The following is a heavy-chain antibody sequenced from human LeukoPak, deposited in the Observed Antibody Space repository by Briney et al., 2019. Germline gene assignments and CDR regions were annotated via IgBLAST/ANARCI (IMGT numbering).Heavy chain of an antibody. J-gene: IGHJ5*02. CDR3: ARLYRTQVVPAVYNWFDP. V-gene: IGHV1-8*03. Sequence: ASVKVSCKASGYTFTSYDINWVRQATGQGLEWMGWMNPNSGNTGYAQKFQGRVTITRNTSISTAYMEPSSLRSEDTAVYYCARLYRTQVVPAVYNWFDPWGQGTLVTVSS. CDR1: GYTFTSYD. D-gene: IGHD2-2*01. CDR2: MNPNSGNT.